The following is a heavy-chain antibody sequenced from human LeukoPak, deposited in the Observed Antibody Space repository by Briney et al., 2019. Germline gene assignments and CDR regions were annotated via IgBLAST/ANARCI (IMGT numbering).Heavy chain of an antibody. CDR1: GFTFSSYS. CDR2: ISSSSSTI. V-gene: IGHV3-48*02. J-gene: IGHJ5*02. Sequence: GGSPRLSCAASGFTFSSYSMNWVRQAPGKGLEWVSYISSSSSTIYYADSVKGRFTISRDNAKNSLYLQMNSLRDEDTAVYYCAREKSRGYDYVNWFDPWGQGTLVTVSS. CDR3: AREKSRGYDYVNWFDP. D-gene: IGHD5-12*01.